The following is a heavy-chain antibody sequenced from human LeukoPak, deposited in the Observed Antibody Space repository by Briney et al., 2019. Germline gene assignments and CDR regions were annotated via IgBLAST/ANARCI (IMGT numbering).Heavy chain of an antibody. Sequence: ASVKVSCMASRSSFSGYYLHWVRQAPGQGLEWLGSINVASGDTNYKKTFQGRVTVTRDTSVNTVYMEMNNLTADDTALYFCAKETSIVIEDIERGGCDIWGQGTMVTV. CDR1: RSSFSGYY. CDR3: AKETSIVIEDIERGGCDI. CDR2: INVASGDT. J-gene: IGHJ3*02. D-gene: IGHD2/OR15-2a*01. V-gene: IGHV1-2*02.